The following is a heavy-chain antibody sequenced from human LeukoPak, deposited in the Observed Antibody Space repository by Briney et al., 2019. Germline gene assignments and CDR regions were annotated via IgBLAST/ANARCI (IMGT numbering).Heavy chain of an antibody. Sequence: RPGGSLRLSCAASGFTFSSYSMNWVRQAPGKGLEWVSSISSSSSYIYYADSVKGRFTISRDNSKNTLYLQMHSLRAEDTAIYYCAKDRRLPWDYFDSWGQGTQVTVSS. V-gene: IGHV3-21*04. D-gene: IGHD5-12*01. CDR2: ISSSSSYI. J-gene: IGHJ4*02. CDR3: AKDRRLPWDYFDS. CDR1: GFTFSSYS.